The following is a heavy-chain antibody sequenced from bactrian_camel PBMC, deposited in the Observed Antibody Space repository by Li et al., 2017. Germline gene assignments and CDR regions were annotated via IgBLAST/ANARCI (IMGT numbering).Heavy chain of an antibody. CDR1: GFTFSLNC. CDR2: IAMDGTT. CDR3: ATDRTGQYCSGGYQRRLE. V-gene: IGHV3S53*01. J-gene: IGHJ4*01. D-gene: IGHD2*01. Sequence: HVQLVESGGGSVRAGGSLRLSCVASGFTFSLNCMAWFRQTPGNEREGVASIAMDGTTKYADSVKGRFTISKDNAENTLYLQMNNLKPEDTAIYTCATDRTGQYCSGGYQRRLEWGQGTQVTVS.